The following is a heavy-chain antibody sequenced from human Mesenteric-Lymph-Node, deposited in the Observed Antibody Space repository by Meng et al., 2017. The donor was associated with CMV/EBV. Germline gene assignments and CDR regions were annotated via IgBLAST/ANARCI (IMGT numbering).Heavy chain of an antibody. D-gene: IGHD1-26*01. CDR2: IIPILGIA. CDR1: GGTFSSYA. Sequence: SVKVSCKASGGTFSSYAISWVRQAPGQGLEWMGGIIPILGIANYAQKFQGRVTITADKSTSTAYMELSSLRSEDTAVYYCAKVFFRWELLPYFDYWGQGTLVTVSS. J-gene: IGHJ4*02. CDR3: AKVFFRWELLPYFDY. V-gene: IGHV1-69*10.